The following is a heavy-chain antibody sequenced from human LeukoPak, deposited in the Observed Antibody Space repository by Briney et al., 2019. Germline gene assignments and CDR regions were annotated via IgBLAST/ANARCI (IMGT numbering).Heavy chain of an antibody. CDR2: INHSGST. V-gene: IGHV4-34*01. D-gene: IGHD2-2*01. CDR3: ASHCSSTSCYFDY. Sequence: SETLPLTCAVYGGSFSGYYWSWIRQPPGKGLEWIGEINHSGSTIYNPSLKSRVTISVDTSKNQFSLKLSSVTAADTAVYYCASHCSSTSCYFDYWGQGTLVTVSS. J-gene: IGHJ4*02. CDR1: GGSFSGYY.